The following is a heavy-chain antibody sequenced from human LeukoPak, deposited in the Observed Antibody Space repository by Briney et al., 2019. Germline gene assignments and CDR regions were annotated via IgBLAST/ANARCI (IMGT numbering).Heavy chain of an antibody. V-gene: IGHV5-51*01. D-gene: IGHD2-2*01. CDR2: IYPGDSDT. CDR1: GYSFSTNW. J-gene: IGHJ3*02. Sequence: GESLKISCKGSGYSFSTNWIGWVRQMPGKGLEWMGTIYPGDSDTRYSPSVQGQVTISADKSISTAYLQWSSLKASDTAMYYCARHSWGGVVPAAIRIWGQGTMVTVSS. CDR3: ARHSWGGVVPAAIRI.